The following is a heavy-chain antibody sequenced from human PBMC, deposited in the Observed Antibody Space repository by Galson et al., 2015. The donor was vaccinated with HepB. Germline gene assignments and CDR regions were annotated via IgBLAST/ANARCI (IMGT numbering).Heavy chain of an antibody. Sequence: SVKVSCKASGYTFTSYYMHWVRQAPGQGLEWMGIINPSGGSTSYAQKFQGRVTMTRDTSTSTVYMELSSLRSEDTAVYYCASSLSQYSSSGGYYYWGQGTLVTVSS. CDR1: GYTFTSYY. CDR2: INPSGGST. D-gene: IGHD6-6*01. V-gene: IGHV1-46*01. J-gene: IGHJ4*02. CDR3: ASSLSQYSSSGGYYY.